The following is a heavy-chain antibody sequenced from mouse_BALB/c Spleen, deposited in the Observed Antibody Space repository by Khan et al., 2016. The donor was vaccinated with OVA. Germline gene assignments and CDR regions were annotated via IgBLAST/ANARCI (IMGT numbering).Heavy chain of an antibody. CDR3: ARRGVYGIFAY. CDR2: INPSTGYT. V-gene: IGHV1-7*01. J-gene: IGHJ3*01. CDR1: GYTFTTYW. Sequence: QVQLQQSGAELAKPGASVKMSCKASGYTFTTYWMHWVKQRPGQGLDWIGYINPSTGYTEYNQKFTDKATLTADKSSSTAYMQLNSLTSEDSAGYYCARRGVYGIFAYWGQGTLVTVSA. D-gene: IGHD2-1*01.